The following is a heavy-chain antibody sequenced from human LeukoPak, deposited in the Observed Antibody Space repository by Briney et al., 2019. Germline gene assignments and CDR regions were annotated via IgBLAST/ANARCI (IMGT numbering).Heavy chain of an antibody. Sequence: GGALRLSCAASGFTFNRYSMNWVRQTPGKGLEGVSSISSSSGYINYADSVKGRFTVSRDNAKNSLYLQMNSLRAEDTAVYYCARDSGYCSSTGCYVHYFDYWGQGTLVTVSS. J-gene: IGHJ4*02. CDR3: ARDSGYCSSTGCYVHYFDY. CDR2: ISSSSGYI. CDR1: GFTFNRYS. V-gene: IGHV3-21*01. D-gene: IGHD2-2*01.